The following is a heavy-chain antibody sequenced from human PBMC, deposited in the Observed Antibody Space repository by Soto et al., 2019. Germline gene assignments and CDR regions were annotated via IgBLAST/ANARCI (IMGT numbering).Heavy chain of an antibody. Sequence: GGSLRLSCAASGFTFSSYAMSWVRQAPGKGLEWVLAISGSVGSTYYADSVKGRFTISRDNSKNTLYLQMNSLRAEDTAVYYCARGVAGTARFDYWGQGTLVTVSS. V-gene: IGHV3-23*01. CDR3: ARGVAGTARFDY. J-gene: IGHJ4*02. CDR1: GFTFSSYA. D-gene: IGHD6-19*01. CDR2: ISGSVGST.